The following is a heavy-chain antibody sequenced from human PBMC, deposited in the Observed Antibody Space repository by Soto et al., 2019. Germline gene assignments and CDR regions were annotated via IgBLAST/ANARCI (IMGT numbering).Heavy chain of an antibody. D-gene: IGHD1-26*01. CDR2: ISYDGSNK. V-gene: IGHV3-30*03. J-gene: IGHJ5*02. CDR3: AYLGNSGSYQSPYP. CDR1: GGNSSDFG. Sequence: AGVPNRHWSGAAGGNSSDFGRHRVSKNQGKGLEWVAVISYDGSNKYYADSVKGRFTISRDNSKNTLYLQMNSLRAEDTAVYYCAYLGNSGSYQSPYPWGQGTLVTVSS.